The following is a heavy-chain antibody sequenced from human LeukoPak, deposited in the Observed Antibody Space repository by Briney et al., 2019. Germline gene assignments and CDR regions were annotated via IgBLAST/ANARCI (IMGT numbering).Heavy chain of an antibody. CDR2: ISSCSSYI. J-gene: IGHJ4*02. CDR3: ARAGTVTLLDY. CDR1: GFTFSSYS. V-gene: IGHV3-21*01. D-gene: IGHD4-17*01. Sequence: GGSLRLSCAASGFTFSSYSMNWVRQAPGKGLEWVSSISSCSSYIYYADSVKGRFTISRDNAKNSLYLQMNSLRAEDTAVYYCARAGTVTLLDYWGQGTLVTVSS.